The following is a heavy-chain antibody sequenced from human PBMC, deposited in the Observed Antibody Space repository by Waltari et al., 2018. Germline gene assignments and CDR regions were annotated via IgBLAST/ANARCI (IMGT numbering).Heavy chain of an antibody. CDR1: GDSVSSYRAA. V-gene: IGHV6-1*01. CDR2: TYFRSKWSD. J-gene: IGHJ4*02. Sequence: QVQLQQSGPGLVRPSQTLSLTCAISGDSVSSYRAAWNWIRQSPSRGLEWLGRTYFRSKWSDDYAVSVRGRITINPDTSKNQFSLHLSSVTPEDTAVYYCARGVVANTYYFDYWGQGTLVTVSS. D-gene: IGHD2-15*01. CDR3: ARGVVANTYYFDY.